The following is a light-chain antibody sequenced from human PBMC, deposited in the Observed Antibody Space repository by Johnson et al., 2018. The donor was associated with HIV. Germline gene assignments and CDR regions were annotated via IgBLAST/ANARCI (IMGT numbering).Light chain of an antibody. CDR3: GTWDSSLSGV. V-gene: IGLV1-51*01. Sequence: QSVLTQPPSVSAAPGQKVTISCSGSSCDIGNNYVSWHQQLPGTAPKLLISDHNKRPSGIPDRFSGSKSGTSATLGITGLQTGDEADYYCGTWDSSLSGVFGTGTKVTVL. CDR1: SCDIGNNY. J-gene: IGLJ1*01. CDR2: DHN.